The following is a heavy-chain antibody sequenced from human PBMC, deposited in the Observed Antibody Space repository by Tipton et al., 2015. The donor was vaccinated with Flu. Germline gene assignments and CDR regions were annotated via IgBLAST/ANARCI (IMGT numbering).Heavy chain of an antibody. V-gene: IGHV1-18*01. Sequence: QLVQSGAEVKKPGASVKVSCTASGYTFTSYGISWVRQAPGQGLEWMGWISAYNGNTNYAQKLQGRVTMTTDTSTSTAYMELRILRSDDTAVYYCARDPYDILTGYSLYFYYGMDVWGQGTTVTVSS. CDR3: ARDPYDILTGYSLYFYYGMDV. D-gene: IGHD3-9*01. J-gene: IGHJ6*02. CDR1: GYTFTSYG. CDR2: ISAYNGNT.